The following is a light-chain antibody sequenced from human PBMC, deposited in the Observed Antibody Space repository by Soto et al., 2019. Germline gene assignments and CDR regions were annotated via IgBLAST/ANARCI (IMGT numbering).Light chain of an antibody. Sequence: DLQMTQSPSSLSASVGDRVTITCRASQSISSYLNWYQQKPGKAPKLLIYAASNLQSGVPSRFSGSGSGTDFTLTISSLQPEDFTTYYCQQSYSISITFGQGTRLDIK. CDR1: QSISSY. V-gene: IGKV1-39*01. CDR3: QQSYSISIT. CDR2: AAS. J-gene: IGKJ5*01.